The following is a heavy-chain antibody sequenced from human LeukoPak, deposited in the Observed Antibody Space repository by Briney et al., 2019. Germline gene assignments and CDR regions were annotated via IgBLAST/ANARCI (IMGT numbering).Heavy chain of an antibody. J-gene: IGHJ4*02. D-gene: IGHD3-22*01. Sequence: GGSLRLSCAASGFTFSSYAMSWVRQAPGKGLEWVSAISGSDGSTYYADSVKGRFTISRDNSKNTLYLQMNSLRAEDTAVYYCAKDRYYYDSSGYLDYWGQGTLVTVSS. CDR3: AKDRYYYDSSGYLDY. V-gene: IGHV3-23*01. CDR2: ISGSDGST. CDR1: GFTFSSYA.